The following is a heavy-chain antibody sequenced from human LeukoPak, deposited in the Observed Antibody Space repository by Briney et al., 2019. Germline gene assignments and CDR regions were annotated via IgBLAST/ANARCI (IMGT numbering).Heavy chain of an antibody. J-gene: IGHJ4*02. V-gene: IGHV3-23*01. CDR1: MVTLSMHTT. D-gene: IGHD2-21*02. CDR3: EHCDGAGGDSVIDY. CDR2: LSGSGDNT. Sequence: GGSLRLSPADPMVTLSMHTTWAGSQTPGKGLERVSALSGSGDNTYYADSVKGRFTISRDNSKNTLYLQMNSLRAEDTAVCLCEHCDGAGGDSVIDYWGQGTLVTVSS.